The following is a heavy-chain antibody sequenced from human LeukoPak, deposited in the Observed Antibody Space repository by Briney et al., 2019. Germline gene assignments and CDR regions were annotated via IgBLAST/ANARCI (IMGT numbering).Heavy chain of an antibody. J-gene: IGHJ4*02. V-gene: IGHV4-39*07. Sequence: SETLSLTCSVSGGSISSSDYYWGWIRQPPWKGLEWIGSIYYSGSTYYNPSLKSRVTISVDTSKNQFSLKLSSVTAADTAVYYCAREERYGDYIYWGQGTLVTVSS. CDR2: IYYSGST. CDR3: AREERYGDYIY. D-gene: IGHD4-17*01. CDR1: GGSISSSDYY.